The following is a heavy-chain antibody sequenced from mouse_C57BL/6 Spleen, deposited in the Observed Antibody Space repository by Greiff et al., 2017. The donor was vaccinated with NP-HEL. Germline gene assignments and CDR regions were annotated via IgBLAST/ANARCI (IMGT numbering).Heavy chain of an antibody. CDR2: IDPSDSYT. CDR3: ARVGSYEYFDV. J-gene: IGHJ1*03. Sequence: QVQLQQPGAELVRPGTSVKLSCKASGYTFTSYWMHWVKQRPGQGLEWIGVIDPSDSYTNYNQKFKGKATLTVDTSSSTAYMQLSSLTSEDSAVYYCARVGSYEYFDVWGTGTTVTVSS. V-gene: IGHV1-59*01. D-gene: IGHD1-1*02. CDR1: GYTFTSYW.